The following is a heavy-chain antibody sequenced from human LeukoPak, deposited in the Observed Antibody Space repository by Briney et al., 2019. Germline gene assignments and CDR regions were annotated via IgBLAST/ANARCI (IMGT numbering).Heavy chain of an antibody. V-gene: IGHV1-2*06. CDR3: ARPDSSGWYVRDAFDI. CDR1: GYTFTGYY. D-gene: IGHD6-19*01. CDR2: INPNSGGT. Sequence: ASVKVSCKASGYTFTGYYMHWVRQAPGQGLEWMGRINPNSGGTNYAQKFQGRVTMTRDTSIGTAYMELSRLRSDDTAVYYCARPDSSGWYVRDAFDIWGQGTMVTVSS. J-gene: IGHJ3*02.